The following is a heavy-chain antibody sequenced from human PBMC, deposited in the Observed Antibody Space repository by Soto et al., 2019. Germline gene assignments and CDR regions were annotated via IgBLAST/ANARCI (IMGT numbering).Heavy chain of an antibody. J-gene: IGHJ4*02. D-gene: IGHD2-2*01. Sequence: GGSLRLSCAASGFSFSTYAMSWVRQAPGKGLEWVSAISGSGVITYYADSVKGRFTISRDNSKNTLYLQMSSLRAEDTAIYYCAKDRGYCSTISCYFTYWGQGTLVTVSS. CDR2: ISGSGVIT. CDR1: GFSFSTYA. V-gene: IGHV3-23*01. CDR3: AKDRGYCSTISCYFTY.